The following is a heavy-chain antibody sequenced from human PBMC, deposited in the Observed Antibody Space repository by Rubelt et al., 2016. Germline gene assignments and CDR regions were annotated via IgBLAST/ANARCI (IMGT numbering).Heavy chain of an antibody. V-gene: IGHV4-39*01. CDR1: GGFISSSDYY. CDR3: ARHARGIPTAICAFDI. Sequence: QLQLQESGPGLVKPSEILSLTCIVSGGFISSSDYYWGWVRQPPGKGLEWIGSMHNSGTTYYGSSLRSRVTVSVDTSKNQFSRKRTSGTAAETAVYYWARHARGIPTAICAFDIWGQGTMVTVSS. CDR2: MHNSGTT. D-gene: IGHD2-2*01. J-gene: IGHJ3*02.